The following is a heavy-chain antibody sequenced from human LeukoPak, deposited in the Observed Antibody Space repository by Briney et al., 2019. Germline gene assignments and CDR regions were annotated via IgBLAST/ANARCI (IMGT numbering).Heavy chain of an antibody. J-gene: IGHJ4*02. CDR3: AKVGGYGDYIIDY. CDR1: GFTFSSYS. D-gene: IGHD4-17*01. Sequence: GGSLRLSCAASGFTFSSYSMNWVRQAPGKGLEWVAVISYDGSNKYYADSVKGRFTISRDNSKNTLYLQMNSLRAEDTAVYYCAKVGGYGDYIIDYWGQGTLVTVSS. CDR2: ISYDGSNK. V-gene: IGHV3-30*18.